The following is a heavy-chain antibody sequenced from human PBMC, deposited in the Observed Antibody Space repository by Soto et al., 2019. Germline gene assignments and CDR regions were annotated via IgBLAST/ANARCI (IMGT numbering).Heavy chain of an antibody. D-gene: IGHD4-17*01. V-gene: IGHV4-34*01. J-gene: IGHJ4*02. CDR1: GGSSSGYY. Sequence: SETLSLTCAVYGGSSSGYYWSWIRQPPGKGLEWIGEINHSGSTDYNPSLKSRVTISVDTSKNQFSLKLSSVTAADTAVYYCARGLKKDGDYDGPDDYWGQGTLVTVSS. CDR2: INHSGST. CDR3: ARGLKKDGDYDGPDDY.